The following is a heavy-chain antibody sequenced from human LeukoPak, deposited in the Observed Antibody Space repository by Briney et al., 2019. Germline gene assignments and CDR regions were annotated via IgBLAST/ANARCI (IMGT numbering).Heavy chain of an antibody. CDR3: ARLRIAAAGWFDP. Sequence: GGPLTLSCAASEFTFSGYWMSWLRQAPGNRHEWVTNIKQDGSDKYYVDSVKGRFTISRDNAKNSLYLQMNSLRAEDTAVYYCARLRIAAAGWFDPWGQGTLVTVSS. CDR2: IKQDGSDK. V-gene: IGHV3-7*03. CDR1: EFTFSGYW. J-gene: IGHJ5*02. D-gene: IGHD6-13*01.